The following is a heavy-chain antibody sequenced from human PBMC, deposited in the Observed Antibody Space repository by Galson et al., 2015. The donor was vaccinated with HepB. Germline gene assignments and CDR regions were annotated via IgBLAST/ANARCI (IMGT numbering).Heavy chain of an antibody. CDR3: ARDSGYGDYAGGRYMDV. J-gene: IGHJ6*03. D-gene: IGHD4-17*01. CDR2: ISAYNGNT. CDR1: GYTFTNYV. Sequence: SVKVSCKASGYTFTNYVISWVRQAPGQGLEWMGWISAYNGNTKYAQKVQGRVTMTTDTSTSTAYMELRSLRSDDTAVYYCARDSGYGDYAGGRYMDVWGKGTTVTVSS. V-gene: IGHV1-18*04.